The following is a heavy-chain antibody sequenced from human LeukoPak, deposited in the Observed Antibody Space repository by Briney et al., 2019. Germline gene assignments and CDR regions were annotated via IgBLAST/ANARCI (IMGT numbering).Heavy chain of an antibody. CDR1: GGSISSYY. J-gene: IGHJ4*02. D-gene: IGHD4-17*01. Sequence: PSETLSLTCTVSGGSISSYYWSWIRQPPGKGLEYIGYIYYSGSANYNPSLKSRVTISVDTSKNKFSLKLSSVTAADTAVYYCARVHGDYVDYWGQGTLVTVSS. CDR3: ARVHGDYVDY. V-gene: IGHV4-59*01. CDR2: IYYSGSA.